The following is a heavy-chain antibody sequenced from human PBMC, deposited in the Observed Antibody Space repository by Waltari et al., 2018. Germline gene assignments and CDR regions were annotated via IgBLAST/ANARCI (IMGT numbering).Heavy chain of an antibody. Sequence: VQLVESGGGLVQPGGSLRLSCAASGFTFSSYSMNWVRQAPGKGLEWVSYISSSSSTIYYADSVKGRFTISRDNAKNSLYLQMNSLRAEDTAVYYCARDVVGATGTYFDYWGQGTLVTVSS. CDR2: ISSSSSTI. CDR3: ARDVVGATGTYFDY. D-gene: IGHD1-26*01. CDR1: GFTFSSYS. J-gene: IGHJ4*02. V-gene: IGHV3-48*01.